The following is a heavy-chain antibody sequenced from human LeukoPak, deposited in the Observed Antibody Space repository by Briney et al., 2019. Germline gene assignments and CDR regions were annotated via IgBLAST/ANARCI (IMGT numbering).Heavy chain of an antibody. D-gene: IGHD3-9*01. CDR3: ARLSILTALNENDY. Sequence: PSETLSLTCTVSGGSISSSSYYWGWIRQPPGKGLEWIGSIYYSGSTYYNPSLKSRVTISVDTSKNQFSLKLTSVTAADTAVYYCARLSILTALNENDYWGQGTLVTVSS. J-gene: IGHJ4*02. CDR2: IYYSGST. CDR1: GGSISSSSYY. V-gene: IGHV4-39*01.